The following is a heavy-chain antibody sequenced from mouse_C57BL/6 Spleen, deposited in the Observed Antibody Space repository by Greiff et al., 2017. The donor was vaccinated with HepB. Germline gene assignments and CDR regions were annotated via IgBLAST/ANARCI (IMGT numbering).Heavy chain of an antibody. Sequence: QVQLQQPGAELVMPGASVKLSCKASGYTFTSYWMHWVKQRPGQGLEWIGEIDPSDSYTNYNQKFKGKSTLTVDKSSSTAYMQLSSLTSEDSAVYYCARHPWGTVVGFDYWGQGTTLTVSS. D-gene: IGHD1-1*01. CDR2: IDPSDSYT. CDR1: GYTFTSYW. V-gene: IGHV1-69*01. J-gene: IGHJ2*01. CDR3: ARHPWGTVVGFDY.